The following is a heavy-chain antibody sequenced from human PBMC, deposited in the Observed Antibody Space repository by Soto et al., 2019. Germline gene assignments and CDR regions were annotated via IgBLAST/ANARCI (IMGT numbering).Heavy chain of an antibody. V-gene: IGHV4-4*02. J-gene: IGHJ3*01. D-gene: IGHD2-8*01. CDR3: ARNGAFDL. CDR2: MSQSGTT. Sequence: PSSTLSLTCAVSGGSAIKSSSWTWVRQPPGKGLEWIGEMSQSGTTNYNPSLRGRVTISVDNSKNQFSLSLISVTAADTAVYYCARNGAFDLWGQGTMVTVSS. CDR1: GGSAIKSSS.